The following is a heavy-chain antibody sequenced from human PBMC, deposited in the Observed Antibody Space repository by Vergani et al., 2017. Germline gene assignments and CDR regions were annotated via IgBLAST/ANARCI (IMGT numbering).Heavy chain of an antibody. J-gene: IGHJ6*02. CDR3: ARQGGYCSSTSCYESYYNGMDV. CDR2: IYAGDSDT. Sequence: EVQLVQSGAEVKKPGESLKISCQGSGYSITNYWIAWVRQRPGKGLEWMGIIYAGDSDTRYSPSFQGQVTNSADKSISTAYLQWSSLKASDTAMYYCARQGGYCSSTSCYESYYNGMDVWGQGTTVTVSS. V-gene: IGHV5-51*01. D-gene: IGHD2-2*01. CDR1: GYSITNYW.